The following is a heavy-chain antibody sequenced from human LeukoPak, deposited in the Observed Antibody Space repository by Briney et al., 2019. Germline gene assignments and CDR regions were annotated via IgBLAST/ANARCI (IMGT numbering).Heavy chain of an antibody. CDR3: TTRLRNHFDY. CDR1: GFTFSGDR. V-gene: IGHV3-21*04. J-gene: IGHJ4*02. CDR2: ISDGSRDT. Sequence: GGSLRLSCVASGFTFSGDRMHWVRQAPGKGLEWVSTISDGSRDTHYAGSVKGRFTISRDDSQNIVYLQMDSLRAEDTALYYCTTRLRNHFDYWGQGTQVTVSS. D-gene: IGHD5-12*01.